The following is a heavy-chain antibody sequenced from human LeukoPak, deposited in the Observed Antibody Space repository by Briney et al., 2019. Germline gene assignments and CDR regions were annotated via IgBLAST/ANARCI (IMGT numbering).Heavy chain of an antibody. Sequence: SGPTLVKPTQSPTLTCTFSGFSLSTSGVGVGWIRQPPGKTVEWLALIYWDDDKRYTPSLKSRLTITKDTCNNQVLLTMTNMEPVDTPPYYCAHSVSGWYDDYFDHWGQGTMPTV. V-gene: IGHV2-5*02. CDR1: GFSLSTSGVG. CDR2: IYWDDDK. J-gene: IGHJ4*02. D-gene: IGHD6-19*01. CDR3: AHSVSGWYDDYFDH.